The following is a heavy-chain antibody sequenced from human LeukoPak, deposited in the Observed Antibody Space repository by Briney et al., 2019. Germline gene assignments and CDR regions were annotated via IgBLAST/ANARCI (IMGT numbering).Heavy chain of an antibody. V-gene: IGHV3-74*01. J-gene: IGHJ5*02. D-gene: IGHD2-2*02. Sequence: GGSLRLSCAASGFTFSGYWMHWVRQAPGKGLVWVSRINSDGSSTNYAGSVKGRFTISRDNAKNTLYLQMNSLRAEDTAVYYCARDRDNLYRNWFDPWGQGTLVTVSS. CDR2: INSDGSST. CDR3: ARDRDNLYRNWFDP. CDR1: GFTFSGYW.